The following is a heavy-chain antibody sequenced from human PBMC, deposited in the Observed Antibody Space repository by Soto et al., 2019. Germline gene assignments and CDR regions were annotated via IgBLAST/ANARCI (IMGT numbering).Heavy chain of an antibody. CDR2: ISAYNGNT. V-gene: IGHV1-18*01. Sequence: QVQLVQSGAEEKKPGASVKVSCKASGYTFTSYGISWVRQAPGQGLERMGWISAYNGNTNYAQKLQGRVTMTTDTSTSIGYMELRSLRSDDTAVYYCARDAAELGYYYYGMDVWGQGTTVTVSS. CDR1: GYTFTSYG. J-gene: IGHJ6*02. CDR3: ARDAAELGYYYYGMDV. D-gene: IGHD1-7*01.